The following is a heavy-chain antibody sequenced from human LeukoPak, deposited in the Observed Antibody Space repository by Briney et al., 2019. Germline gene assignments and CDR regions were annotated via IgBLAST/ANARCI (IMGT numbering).Heavy chain of an antibody. CDR3: ATDKAGSTAYYFDY. J-gene: IGHJ4*02. Sequence: PGGSLRLSCAASGFTFSSYAMSWVRQAPGKGLEWVSAISGSDDTYYADSVKGRFTISRDNSKNTVHLQMNSLRAEDTAVYYCATDKAGSTAYYFDYWGQGTLVTVSS. CDR1: GFTFSSYA. CDR2: ISGSDDT. D-gene: IGHD6-13*01. V-gene: IGHV3-23*01.